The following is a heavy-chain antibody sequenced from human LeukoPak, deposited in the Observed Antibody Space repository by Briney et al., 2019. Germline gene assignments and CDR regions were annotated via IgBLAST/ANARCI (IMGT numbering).Heavy chain of an antibody. J-gene: IGHJ4*02. CDR1: GGSISNSNYY. CDR3: ARLCYYDSLCSFDY. V-gene: IGHV4-39*01. Sequence: SETLSLTCTVSGGSISNSNYYWGWSRQPPGKGLEWIGNIFYSGATYYNPSLKSRVTISVDTSKNQFSLKLSSVTAADTAVYYCARLCYYDSLCSFDYWGQGTLVTVSS. CDR2: IFYSGAT. D-gene: IGHD3-22*01.